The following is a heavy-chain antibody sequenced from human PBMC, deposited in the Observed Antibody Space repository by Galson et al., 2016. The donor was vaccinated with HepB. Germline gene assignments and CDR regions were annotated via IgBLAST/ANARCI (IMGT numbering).Heavy chain of an antibody. CDR2: ISYTGSI. D-gene: IGHD5-18*01. Sequence: LRQPPGKGLEWLASISYTGSINYNPSLKGRVTISVDTSKNQFSLRLSSVTAADTAVYYCARGQQKYFFDYCGQGTLVTVSS. V-gene: IGHV4-59*01. CDR3: ARGQQKYFFDY. J-gene: IGHJ4*02.